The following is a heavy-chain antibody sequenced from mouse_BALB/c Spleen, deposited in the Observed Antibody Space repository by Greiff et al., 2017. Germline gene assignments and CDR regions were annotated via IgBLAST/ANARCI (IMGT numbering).Heavy chain of an antibody. CDR3: TLSWFDY. Sequence: EVKLVESGAELVKPGASVKLSCTASGFNIKDTYMHWVKQRPEQGLEWIGRIDPANGNTKYDPKFQGKATITADTSSNTAYLQLSSLTSEDTAVYYCTLSWFDYWGQGTLVTVSA. CDR1: GFNIKDTY. V-gene: IGHV14-3*02. CDR2: IDPANGNT. J-gene: IGHJ3*01.